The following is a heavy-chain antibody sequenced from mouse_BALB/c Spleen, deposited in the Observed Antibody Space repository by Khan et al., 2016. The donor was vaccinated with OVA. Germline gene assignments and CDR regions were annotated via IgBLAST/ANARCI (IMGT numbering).Heavy chain of an antibody. CDR2: IDPENGNT. D-gene: IGHD2-3*01. J-gene: IGHJ3*01. Sequence: VQLQQSGAELVRPGALVKLSCKASGFNIKDYYMHWVKQSPEQGLVWIGRIDPENGNTIYDPKFQGKASITSDTYSNTAYLLLSSLTSEDTAVYYCAGDGYSPWFAYGGQGTLVTVSA. CDR3: AGDGYSPWFAY. V-gene: IGHV14-1*02. CDR1: GFNIKDYY.